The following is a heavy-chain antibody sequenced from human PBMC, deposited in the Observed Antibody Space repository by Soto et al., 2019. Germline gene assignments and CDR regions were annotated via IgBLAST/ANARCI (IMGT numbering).Heavy chain of an antibody. CDR3: ARVGDFWSGYYSYYYYYGMDV. D-gene: IGHD3-3*01. V-gene: IGHV3-30-3*01. J-gene: IGHJ6*02. CDR2: ISYDGSNK. CDR1: GFTFSSYA. Sequence: PGGSLRLSCAASGFTFSSYAMHWVRQAPGKGLEWVAVISYDGSNKYYADSVKGRFTISRDNSKNTLYLQMNSLRAEDTAVYYCARVGDFWSGYYSYYYYYGMDVWGQGTTVTVSS.